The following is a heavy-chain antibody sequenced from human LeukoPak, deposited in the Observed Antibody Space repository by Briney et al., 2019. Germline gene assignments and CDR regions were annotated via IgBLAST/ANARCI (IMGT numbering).Heavy chain of an antibody. Sequence: TGGSLRLSCAASGFTFSKHWMSWVRQAPGKGLEWVADIKQDGSEKYYADSVKGRFTISRDNAKNSLYLQMNSLRAEDTAVYFCAREQQRSYWDWGQGTLVTVSS. V-gene: IGHV3-7*01. CDR1: GFTFSKHW. CDR3: AREQQRSYWD. J-gene: IGHJ4*02. D-gene: IGHD6-25*01. CDR2: IKQDGSEK.